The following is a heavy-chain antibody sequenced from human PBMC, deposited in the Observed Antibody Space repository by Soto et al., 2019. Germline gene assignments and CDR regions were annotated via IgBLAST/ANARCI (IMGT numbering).Heavy chain of an antibody. Sequence: QVQLIQSGTGVKKPGASVKVSCKASGYTFTSDGISWVRQAPGQGLEWMGWISVYNGNTNYAQKLQGRVTMTTDTSTSTAYMELRTLRSDDTAVYYCARDNEYRFDPWGQGTLVTVSS. V-gene: IGHV1-18*04. D-gene: IGHD2-2*01. CDR3: ARDNEYRFDP. CDR1: GYTFTSDG. J-gene: IGHJ5*02. CDR2: ISVYNGNT.